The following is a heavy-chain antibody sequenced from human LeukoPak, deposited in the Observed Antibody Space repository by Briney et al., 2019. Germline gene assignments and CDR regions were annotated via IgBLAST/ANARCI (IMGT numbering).Heavy chain of an antibody. J-gene: IGHJ5*02. CDR1: GFTFSTYW. CDR3: ARDRGDTFDP. Sequence: GGSLRLSCAASGFTFSTYWMSWVRQAPGKGLEWVANINEDGSEKYYVDSVKGRFTISRDNVKNLLYLQMNSLRAEDTAVYYCARDRGDTFDPWGQGTLVTVSS. V-gene: IGHV3-7*03. D-gene: IGHD4-17*01. CDR2: INEDGSEK.